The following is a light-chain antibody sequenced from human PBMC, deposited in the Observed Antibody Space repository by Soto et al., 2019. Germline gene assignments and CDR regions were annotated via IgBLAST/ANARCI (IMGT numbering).Light chain of an antibody. CDR1: SSNIERNT. Sequence: QAVVTQPPSASGTPGQRVTISCSGSSSNIERNTVSWYQQLPGTAPKLLIYSNKRRPSGVPDRFSGSWSGTSASLAISGLQSEDESDFYCAAWDDSLNALVFGGGTKVTVL. CDR2: SNK. J-gene: IGLJ2*01. V-gene: IGLV1-44*01. CDR3: AAWDDSLNALV.